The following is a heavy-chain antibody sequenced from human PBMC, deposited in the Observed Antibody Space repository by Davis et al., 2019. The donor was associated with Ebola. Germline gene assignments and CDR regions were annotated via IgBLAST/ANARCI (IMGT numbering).Heavy chain of an antibody. CDR2: ISGSGGST. CDR3: AKGVDLRELYYFDY. V-gene: IGHV3-23*01. J-gene: IGHJ4*02. CDR1: GFTFSSYA. Sequence: GESLKISCAASGFTFSSYAMSWVRQAPGKGLEWVSAISGSGGSTYYADSVKGRFTISRDNSKNTLYLQMNSLRAEDTAVYYCAKGVDLRELYYFDYWGQGTLVTVSS. D-gene: IGHD5-12*01.